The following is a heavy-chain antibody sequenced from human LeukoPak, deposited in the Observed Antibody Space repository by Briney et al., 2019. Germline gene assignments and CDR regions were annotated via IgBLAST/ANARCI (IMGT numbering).Heavy chain of an antibody. CDR1: GFIFSNYG. CDR3: ARADCSSSSCPSKFDY. D-gene: IGHD2-2*01. V-gene: IGHV3-33*01. CDR2: IWYDGSRK. Sequence: GRSLRLSCVASGFIFSNYGLHWVRQAPGKGLEWVAVIWYDGSRKYYADSVKGRFTISRDNSKNTLYLQMNSLRVGDTAVYYCARADCSSSSCPSKFDYWGQGTLVTVSS. J-gene: IGHJ4*02.